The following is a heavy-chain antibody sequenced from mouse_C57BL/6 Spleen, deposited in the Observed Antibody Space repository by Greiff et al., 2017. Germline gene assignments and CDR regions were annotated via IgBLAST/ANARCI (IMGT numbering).Heavy chain of an antibody. J-gene: IGHJ4*01. D-gene: IGHD1-2*01. CDR1: GYAFSSSW. Sequence: VQLQQSGPELVKPGASVKISCKASGYAFSSSWMNWVKQRPGKGLEWIGRIYPGDGDTNYNGKFKGKATLTADKSSSTAYMQLSSLTSEDSAVYFCARDGYRDAMDYWGQGTSVTVSS. CDR3: ARDGYRDAMDY. CDR2: IYPGDGDT. V-gene: IGHV1-82*01.